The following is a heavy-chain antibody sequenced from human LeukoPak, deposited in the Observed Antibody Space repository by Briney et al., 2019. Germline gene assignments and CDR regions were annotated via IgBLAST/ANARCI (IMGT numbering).Heavy chain of an antibody. CDR3: ARAGILRNFDY. D-gene: IGHD1-26*01. CDR2: INPNSGGT. Sequence: ASVKVSCKASGYTFTGYYMHWVRQAPGQGLEWMGWINPNSGGTNYARKFQGWVTMTRDTSISTAYMELSRLRSDDTAVYYCARAGILRNFDYWGQGTLVTVSS. V-gene: IGHV1-2*04. J-gene: IGHJ4*02. CDR1: GYTFTGYY.